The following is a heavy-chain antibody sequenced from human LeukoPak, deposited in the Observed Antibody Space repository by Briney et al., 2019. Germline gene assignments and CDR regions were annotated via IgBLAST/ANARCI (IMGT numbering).Heavy chain of an antibody. Sequence: SVKVSCKASGGTFSNYAINWVRQAPGQGLEWMGGIIPIFGTANYAQKFQSRVTITADESTSTAYMELSSLRSEDTAVYYCARGSQQLVETYFDYWGQGTLVTVSS. J-gene: IGHJ4*02. V-gene: IGHV1-69*01. CDR2: IIPIFGTA. D-gene: IGHD6-13*01. CDR1: GGTFSNYA. CDR3: ARGSQQLVETYFDY.